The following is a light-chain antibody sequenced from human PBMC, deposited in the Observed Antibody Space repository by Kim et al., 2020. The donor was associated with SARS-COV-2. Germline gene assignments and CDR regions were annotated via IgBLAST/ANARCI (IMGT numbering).Light chain of an antibody. J-gene: IGLJ3*02. CDR2: EDN. CDR1: SSSIASNY. CDR3: QSHDASYQV. Sequence: GKTVTISCTRSSSSIASNYVQWYQQRPGSSPTTLIYEDNHRPSGVPDRFSGSIDSSSNAASLTISGLKIEDEADYYCQSHDASYQVFGGGTQLTVL. V-gene: IGLV6-57*01.